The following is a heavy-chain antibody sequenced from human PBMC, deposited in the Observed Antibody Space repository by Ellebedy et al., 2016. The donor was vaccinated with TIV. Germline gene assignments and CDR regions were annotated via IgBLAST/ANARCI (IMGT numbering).Heavy chain of an antibody. V-gene: IGHV3-53*01. D-gene: IGHD2-21*02. CDR2: IYSGGST. CDR1: GFTVSSNY. CDR3: AKGEVVTAIGAFDI. J-gene: IGHJ3*02. Sequence: GGSLRLSCAASGFTVSSNYMSWVRQAPGKGLEWVSVIYSGGSTYYADSVKGRFTISRDNSKNTLYLQMNSLRAEDTAVYYCAKGEVVTAIGAFDIWGQGTMVTVSS.